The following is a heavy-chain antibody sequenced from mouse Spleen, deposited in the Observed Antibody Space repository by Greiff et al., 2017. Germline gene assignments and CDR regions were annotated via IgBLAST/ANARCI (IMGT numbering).Heavy chain of an antibody. Sequence: EVMLVESGGGLVKPGGSLKLSCAASGFTFSDYGMHWVRQAPEKGLEWVAYISSGSSTIYYADTVKGRFTISRDNAKNTLFLQMTSLRSEDTAMYYGARNDYDEEDYFDYWGQGTTLTVSS. CDR1: GFTFSDYG. V-gene: IGHV5-17*01. CDR3: ARNDYDEEDYFDY. CDR2: ISSGSSTI. J-gene: IGHJ2*01. D-gene: IGHD2-4*01.